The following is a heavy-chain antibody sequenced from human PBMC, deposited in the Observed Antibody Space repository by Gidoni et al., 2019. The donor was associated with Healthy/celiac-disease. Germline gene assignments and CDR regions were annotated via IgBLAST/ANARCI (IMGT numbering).Heavy chain of an antibody. V-gene: IGHV4-39*01. D-gene: IGHD3-10*01. Sequence: QLQLQESGPGLVKPSETLSLTCTVSGGSISSSSYYWGWIRQPPGKGLEWIGSIYYSGSTYYNPSLKSRVTISVDTSKNQFSLKLSSVTAADTAVYYCARWDITMVRGEAFDIWGQGTMVTVSS. CDR1: GGSISSSSYY. CDR2: IYYSGST. CDR3: ARWDITMVRGEAFDI. J-gene: IGHJ3*02.